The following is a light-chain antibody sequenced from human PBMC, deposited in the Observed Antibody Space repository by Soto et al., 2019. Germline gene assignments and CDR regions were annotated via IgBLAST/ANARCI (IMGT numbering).Light chain of an antibody. Sequence: QSALTQPRSVSGSPGQAVTISCTGTSSDVGAYNYVSWYQQHPGKAPKVMIYDVTKRPSGVPDRFSGSKSANTASLTISGLQADDEADYYCCSYAGNYTLLFGGGTKLTVL. V-gene: IGLV2-11*01. CDR1: SSDVGAYNY. CDR3: CSYAGNYTLL. CDR2: DVT. J-gene: IGLJ2*01.